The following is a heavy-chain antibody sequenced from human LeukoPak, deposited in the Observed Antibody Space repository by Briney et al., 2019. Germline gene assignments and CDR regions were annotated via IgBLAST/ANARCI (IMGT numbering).Heavy chain of an antibody. CDR2: ISWNSGNM. D-gene: IGHD3-22*01. CDR1: GFTFDDYV. Sequence: PGGSLRLSCAASGFTFDDYVMHWVRQAPGKGPEWVSGISWNSGNMAYADSVRGRFTISRDNANNSVYLQMNSLRPEDTALYYCAKDRGTVVVGGAWGMDVWGQGTPVIAAS. CDR3: AKDRGTVVVGGAWGMDV. V-gene: IGHV3-9*01. J-gene: IGHJ6*02.